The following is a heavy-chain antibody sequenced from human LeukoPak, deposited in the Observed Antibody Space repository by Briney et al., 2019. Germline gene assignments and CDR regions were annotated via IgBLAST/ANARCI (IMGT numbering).Heavy chain of an antibody. V-gene: IGHV3-74*01. CDR2: INDDGSSI. CDR1: GFTFSSYW. Sequence: GGSLRLSCAASGFTFSSYWMHWVRQVPGKGLVWVSRINDDGSSISYADSVRGRFTISRDNAKNTVYLQMNSRRAEDTAVYYCARGKYDYAWGTYRQHYFDYWGQGTLVTVSS. J-gene: IGHJ4*02. D-gene: IGHD3-16*02. CDR3: ARGKYDYAWGTYRQHYFDY.